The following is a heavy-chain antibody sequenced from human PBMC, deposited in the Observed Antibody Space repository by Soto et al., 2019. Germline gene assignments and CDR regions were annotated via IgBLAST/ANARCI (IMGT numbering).Heavy chain of an antibody. CDR2: INHSGST. CDR1: GGSFSGYY. Sequence: QVQLQQWGAGLLKPSETLSLTCAVYGGSFSGYYWSWIRQPPGKGLEWIGEINHSGSTNYNPSLKRGVTKPVDTSKNQFSLKLSSVTAADTAVYYCAGRGIAGAGPPDYWGQGTLVTVSS. CDR3: AGRGIAGAGPPDY. D-gene: IGHD6-19*01. J-gene: IGHJ4*02. V-gene: IGHV4-34*01.